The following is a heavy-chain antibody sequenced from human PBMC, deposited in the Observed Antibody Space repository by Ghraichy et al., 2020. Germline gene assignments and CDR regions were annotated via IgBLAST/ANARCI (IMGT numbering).Heavy chain of an antibody. CDR2: INHSGST. V-gene: IGHV4-34*01. J-gene: IGHJ3*02. D-gene: IGHD1-1*01. CDR1: GGSFSGYY. CDR3: ARRVGKPYRGTRAFDI. Sequence: SETLSLTCAVYGGSFSGYYWSWIRQPPGKGLEWIGEINHSGSTNYNPSLKSRVTISVDTSKNQFSLKLSSVTAADTAVYYCARRVGKPYRGTRAFDIWGQGTMVTVSS.